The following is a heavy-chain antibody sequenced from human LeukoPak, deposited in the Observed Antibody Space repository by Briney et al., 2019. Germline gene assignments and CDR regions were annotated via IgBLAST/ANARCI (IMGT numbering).Heavy chain of an antibody. J-gene: IGHJ3*02. CDR3: ATTQNGIAAKGAFDI. Sequence: PSETLSLTCTVSGGSISSSSYYWGWIRQPPGKGLEWIGSIYYSGSTYYNPSLKSRVTISVDTSKNQFSLKLSSVTAADTAVQYCATTQNGIAAKGAFDIWGQGTMVTVSS. CDR1: GGSISSSSYY. D-gene: IGHD6-25*01. V-gene: IGHV4-39*01. CDR2: IYYSGST.